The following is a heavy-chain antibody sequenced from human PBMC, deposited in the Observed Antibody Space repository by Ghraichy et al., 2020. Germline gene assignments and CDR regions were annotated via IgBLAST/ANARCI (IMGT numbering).Heavy chain of an antibody. J-gene: IGHJ4*02. CDR2: MNPNSGDT. CDR3: VRNTRYTGDFDY. Sequence: MGWMNPNSGDTGYAQEFQGRVTMTRDTSLSTAYMELSVLRSDDPAVYYCVRNTRYTGDFDYWGQGTLVTVSS. V-gene: IGHV1-8*01. D-gene: IGHD5-12*01.